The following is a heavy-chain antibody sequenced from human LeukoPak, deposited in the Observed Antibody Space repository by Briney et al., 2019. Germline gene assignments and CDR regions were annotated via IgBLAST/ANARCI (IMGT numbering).Heavy chain of an antibody. CDR1: GLTFRNYG. J-gene: IGHJ1*01. V-gene: IGHV3-21*01. CDR3: ARDWPTIAAAGTIPEYFQH. CDR2: ISSSSSYI. Sequence: GGSLRLSCAASGLTFRNYGMHWVRQAPGKGLEWVSSISSSSSYIYYADSVKGRFTISRDNAKNSLYLQMNSLRAEDTAVYYCARDWPTIAAAGTIPEYFQHWGQGTLVTVSS. D-gene: IGHD6-13*01.